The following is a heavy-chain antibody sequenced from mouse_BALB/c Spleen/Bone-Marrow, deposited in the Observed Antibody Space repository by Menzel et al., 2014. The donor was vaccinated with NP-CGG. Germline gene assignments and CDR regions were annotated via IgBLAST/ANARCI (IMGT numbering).Heavy chain of an antibody. CDR3: ARDFTVNNAMDY. CDR1: GFTFTDYY. D-gene: IGHD1-1*01. CDR2: IRNKENGYTT. V-gene: IGHV7-3*02. J-gene: IGHJ4*01. Sequence: EVKLVESGGGLVQPGGSLRLSCATSGFTFTDYYMSWVRQPPGKALEWLGSIRNKENGYTTEYSASVKGQFTISRDNSQSILYLQMNTLRTEDSATYYCARDFTVNNAMDYWGQGTSLTVSS.